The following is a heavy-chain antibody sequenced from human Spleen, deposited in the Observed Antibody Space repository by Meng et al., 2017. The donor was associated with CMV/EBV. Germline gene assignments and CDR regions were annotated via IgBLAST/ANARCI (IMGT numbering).Heavy chain of an antibody. V-gene: IGHV1-2*02. CDR1: FTGDD. Sequence: FTGDDMHWVRQAPGQGLEWMRWSNPTSGGKNYAQRFQGRVNMTRDTSISTAYMEVTSLRSDATAMYYCARGVARWAVTTGKNWFDPWGQGTLVTVSS. J-gene: IGHJ5*02. D-gene: IGHD4-17*01. CDR3: ARGVARWAVTTGKNWFDP. CDR2: SNPTSGGK.